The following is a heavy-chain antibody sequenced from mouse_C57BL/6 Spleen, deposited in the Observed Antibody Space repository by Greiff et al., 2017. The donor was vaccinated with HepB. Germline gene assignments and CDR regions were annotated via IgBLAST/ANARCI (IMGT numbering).Heavy chain of an antibody. V-gene: IGHV1-19*01. CDR2: INPYNGGT. CDR1: GYTFTDYY. D-gene: IGHD2-5*01. CDR3: ARSGPYYSNYEYAMDY. Sequence: EVKLVESGPVLVKPGASVKMSCKASGYTFTDYYMNWVKQSHGKSLEWIGVINPYNGGTSYNQKFKGKATLTVDKSSSTAYMELNSLTSEDSAVYYCARSGPYYSNYEYAMDYWGQGTSVTVSS. J-gene: IGHJ4*01.